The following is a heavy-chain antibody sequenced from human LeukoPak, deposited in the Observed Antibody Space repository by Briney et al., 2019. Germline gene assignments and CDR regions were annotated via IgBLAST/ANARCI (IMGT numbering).Heavy chain of an antibody. V-gene: IGHV3-30*18. CDR2: ISYDGSNK. D-gene: IGHD6-13*01. Sequence: GRSLRLSCAAPGFTFSTYGMHWVRQAPGKGLEWVAVISYDGSNKYYADSVKGRFTISRDNSKNTLYLQMNSLRAEDTAVYYCAKDANLYSSSWTFDYWGQGTLVTVSS. J-gene: IGHJ4*02. CDR3: AKDANLYSSSWTFDY. CDR1: GFTFSTYG.